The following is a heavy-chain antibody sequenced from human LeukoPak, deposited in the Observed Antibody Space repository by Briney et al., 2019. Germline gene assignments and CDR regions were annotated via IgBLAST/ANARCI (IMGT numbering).Heavy chain of an antibody. J-gene: IGHJ6*02. V-gene: IGHV1-2*02. CDR1: GYTFTGYY. CDR2: INPNSGGT. Sequence: ASVKVSCKASGYTFTGYYMHWVRQAPGQGLEWMGWINPNSGGTNYAQKFQGRVTITRDTSASTAYMELSSLRSEDTAVYYCARTNYYYDSSGYYPGGMDVWGQGTTVTVSS. D-gene: IGHD3-22*01. CDR3: ARTNYYYDSSGYYPGGMDV.